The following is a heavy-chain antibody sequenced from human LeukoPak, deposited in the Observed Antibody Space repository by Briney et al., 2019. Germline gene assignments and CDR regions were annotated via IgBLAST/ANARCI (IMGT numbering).Heavy chain of an antibody. V-gene: IGHV4-34*01. CDR1: GGSFSGYY. J-gene: IGHJ4*02. Sequence: TSETLSLTCAVYGGSFSGYYWSWIRQPPGKGLEWIGEINHSGSTNYNPSLKSRVTISVDTSKNQFSLKLSSVTAADTAVYYCARVTGYMVEDYFDYWGQGTLVTVSS. CDR3: ARVTGYMVEDYFDY. CDR2: INHSGST. D-gene: IGHD6-13*01.